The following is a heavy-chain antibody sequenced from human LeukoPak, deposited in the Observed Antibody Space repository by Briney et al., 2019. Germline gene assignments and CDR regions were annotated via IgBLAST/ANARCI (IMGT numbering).Heavy chain of an antibody. V-gene: IGHV3-53*05. CDR1: GFTVSSNY. Sequence: GGSLRLSCAASGFTVSSNYMNWVRQAPGKGLEWVSVIYSGGSTYYADSVKGRFTISRDNSKNTLYLQMNSLRAEDTAVYYCANLAVAGRFDYWGQGTLVTVSS. CDR3: ANLAVAGRFDY. J-gene: IGHJ4*02. D-gene: IGHD6-19*01. CDR2: IYSGGST.